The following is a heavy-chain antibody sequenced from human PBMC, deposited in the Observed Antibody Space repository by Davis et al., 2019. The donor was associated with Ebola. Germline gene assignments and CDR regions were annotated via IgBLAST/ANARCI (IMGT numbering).Heavy chain of an antibody. V-gene: IGHV3-13*01. D-gene: IGHD5-24*01. CDR1: GFTFNRYD. J-gene: IGHJ2*01. CDR2: TGTAGDT. CDR3: ARDKDDWYFDV. Sequence: GESLKISCAASGFTFNRYDMHWVRQTVGKGLEWVASTGTAGDTYYSDSVKGRFIISRENAKNSLSLQMNSLRAGDTAVYYCARDKDDWYFDVWGRGTLVNVSS.